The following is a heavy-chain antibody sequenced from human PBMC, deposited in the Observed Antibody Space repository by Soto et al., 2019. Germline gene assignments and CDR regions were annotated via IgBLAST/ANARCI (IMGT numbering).Heavy chain of an antibody. V-gene: IGHV1-8*01. J-gene: IGHJ6*03. Sequence: ASVKVSCKASGYTFTSYDINWVRQATGQGLEWMGWMNPNSGNTGYAQKFQGRVTMTRNTSISTAYMELSSLRSEDTAGYYCARGRVWLRDITIYNSYYYYYMDVWGKGTTVTVSS. D-gene: IGHD5-12*01. CDR2: MNPNSGNT. CDR1: GYTFTSYD. CDR3: ARGRVWLRDITIYNSYYYYYMDV.